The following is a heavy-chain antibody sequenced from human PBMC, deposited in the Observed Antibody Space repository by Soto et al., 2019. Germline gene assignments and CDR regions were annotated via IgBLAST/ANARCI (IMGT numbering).Heavy chain of an antibody. CDR1: GGSISSSSYY. CDR2: IYYSGST. D-gene: IGHD5-12*01. CDR3: ARLRGDSGYGGYFDY. J-gene: IGHJ4*02. Sequence: QLQLQESGPGLVKPSETLSLTCTVSGGSISSSSYYWGWIRQPPGKGLEWIGRIYYSGSTYYNPSLKSRVTISVDTAKNQFSLKLSSVTAADTAVYYCARLRGDSGYGGYFDYWGQGTLVTVSS. V-gene: IGHV4-39*01.